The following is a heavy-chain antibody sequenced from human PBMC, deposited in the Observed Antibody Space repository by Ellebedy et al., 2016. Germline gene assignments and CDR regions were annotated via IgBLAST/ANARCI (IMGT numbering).Heavy chain of an antibody. CDR1: GYTFTSYD. Sequence: ASVKVSXXASGYTFTSYDINWVRQATGQGLEWMGWMNPNSVNTGYAQKFQGRVTMTRNTSISTAYMELSSLRSEDTAVYYCARAYDFWSGYPSLGDAFDIWGQGTMVTVSS. CDR3: ARAYDFWSGYPSLGDAFDI. J-gene: IGHJ3*02. V-gene: IGHV1-8*01. D-gene: IGHD3-3*01. CDR2: MNPNSVNT.